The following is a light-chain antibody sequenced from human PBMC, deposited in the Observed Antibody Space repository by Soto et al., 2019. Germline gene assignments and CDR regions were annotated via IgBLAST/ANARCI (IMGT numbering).Light chain of an antibody. Sequence: VLKQPPSVSAAPGQKVTISCSGSTSNIGNDYVSWFQQLPGTVPTLLIYDNNKRPSGIPDRFSGSKSGTSATLGITGLQTGDEADYYCGTWDSSLSTFVFGTGTKVTVL. CDR3: GTWDSSLSTFV. CDR2: DNN. V-gene: IGLV1-51*01. J-gene: IGLJ1*01. CDR1: TSNIGNDY.